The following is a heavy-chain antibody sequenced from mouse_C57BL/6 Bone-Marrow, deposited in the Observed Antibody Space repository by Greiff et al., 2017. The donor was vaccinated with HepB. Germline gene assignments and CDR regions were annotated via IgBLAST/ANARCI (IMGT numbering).Heavy chain of an antibody. CDR3: AREGYGNFYWYFEV. V-gene: IGHV3-6*01. CDR2: ISYDGSN. Sequence: EVKLMESGPGLVKPSQSLSLTCSVTGYSITSGYYWNWIRQFPGNKLEWMGYISYDGSNNSNPSLKNRISITRDTSKNQFFLKLNSVTTEDTATYYCAREGYGNFYWYFEVWGTGTTGTVSS. CDR1: GYSITSGYY. J-gene: IGHJ1*03. D-gene: IGHD2-10*02.